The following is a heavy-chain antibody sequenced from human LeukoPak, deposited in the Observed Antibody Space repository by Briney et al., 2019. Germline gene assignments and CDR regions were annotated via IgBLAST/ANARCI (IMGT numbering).Heavy chain of an antibody. Sequence: GGSLRLSCAASGFTFSSYWMSWVRQAPGKGLEWVANIKQDGSEKYYVDSVKGRFTISRDNAKNSLYLQMNSLRAEDTAVYYCARAADYGDYEGGHFDYWGQGTLVTVSS. CDR1: GFTFSSYW. J-gene: IGHJ4*02. CDR2: IKQDGSEK. CDR3: ARAADYGDYEGGHFDY. V-gene: IGHV3-7*01. D-gene: IGHD4-17*01.